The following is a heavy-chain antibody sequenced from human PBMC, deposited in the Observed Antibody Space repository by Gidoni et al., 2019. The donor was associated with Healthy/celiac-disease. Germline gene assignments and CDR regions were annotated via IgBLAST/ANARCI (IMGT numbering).Heavy chain of an antibody. D-gene: IGHD3-10*01. J-gene: IGHJ2*01. V-gene: IGHV4-39*01. CDR2: IYYSGST. CDR3: ARRIRYGWYFDL. Sequence: QLHLQESGPGLVKPSEPLSLTCIVSGASITSSSYYWGWIRQPPGKGLEWIGSIYYSGSTYYNPSLRSRIAMSVDTSKNQFSLRLISVTAADTAVYYCARRIRYGWYFDLWGRGTLVTVSS. CDR1: GASITSSSYY.